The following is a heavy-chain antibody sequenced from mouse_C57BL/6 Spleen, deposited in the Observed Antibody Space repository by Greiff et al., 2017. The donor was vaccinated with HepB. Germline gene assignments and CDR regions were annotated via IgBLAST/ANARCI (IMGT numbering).Heavy chain of an antibody. CDR2: IDPNSGGT. CDR3: ARGYDYDAGRGGFDV. CDR1: GYTFTSYW. D-gene: IGHD2-4*01. J-gene: IGHJ1*03. V-gene: IGHV1-72*01. Sequence: QVQLQQPGAELVKPGASVKLSCKASGYTFTSYWMHWVKQRPGRGLEWIGRIDPNSGGTKYNEKFKSKATLTVDKPSSTAYMQLSSLTSEDSAVYDCARGYDYDAGRGGFDVWGTGTTVTVSS.